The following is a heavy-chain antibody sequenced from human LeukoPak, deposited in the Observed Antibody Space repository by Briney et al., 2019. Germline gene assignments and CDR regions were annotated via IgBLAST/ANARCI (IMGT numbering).Heavy chain of an antibody. V-gene: IGHV3-20*04. CDR1: AFSFDVYG. J-gene: IGHJ4*02. CDR3: ARAQRYRSGGSCYYEANDY. CDR2: FLSMVEST. Sequence: AGSLRLSCAPAAFSFDVYGVSWVRPAPRDGRGWDCSFLSMVESTAYADFVKGRFTIYRDNAKNSLYLQMNSLRAEDTALYYCARAQRYRSGGSCYYEANDYWGQGTLVTVSS. D-gene: IGHD2-15*01.